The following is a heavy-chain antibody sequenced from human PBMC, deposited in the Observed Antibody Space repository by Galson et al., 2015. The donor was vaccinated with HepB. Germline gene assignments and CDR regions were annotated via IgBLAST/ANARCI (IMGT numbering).Heavy chain of an antibody. J-gene: IGHJ4*02. Sequence: SLRLSCAASGFTFSSYGMHWVRQAPGKGLEWVAVISYDGSNKYYADSVKGRFTISRDNSKNTLYLQMNSLRAEDTAVYYCAKGAAMGNYWGQGTLVTVSS. CDR3: AKGAAMGNY. D-gene: IGHD5-18*01. CDR1: GFTFSSYG. V-gene: IGHV3-30*18. CDR2: ISYDGSNK.